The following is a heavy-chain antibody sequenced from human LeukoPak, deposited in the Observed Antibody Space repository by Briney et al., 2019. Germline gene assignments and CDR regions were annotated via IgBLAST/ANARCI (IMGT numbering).Heavy chain of an antibody. CDR3: ARDKLVWFGEQTWYYYGMDV. D-gene: IGHD3-10*01. Sequence: SETLSLTCTVSGGSISGSSYYWGWIRQPPGTGLEWIGSIYYSGSTYYNPSLKSRVTISVDTSKNQFSLKLSSVTAADTAVYYCARDKLVWFGEQTWYYYGMDVWGQGATVTVSS. J-gene: IGHJ6*02. CDR2: IYYSGST. CDR1: GGSISGSSYY. V-gene: IGHV4-39*02.